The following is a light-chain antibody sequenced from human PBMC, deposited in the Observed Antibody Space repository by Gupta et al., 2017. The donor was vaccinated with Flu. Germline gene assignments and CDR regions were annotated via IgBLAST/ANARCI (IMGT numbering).Light chain of an antibody. CDR3: SSYTTTSTYV. CDR2: EVS. J-gene: IGLJ1*01. CDR1: SSDVGHYNR. Sequence: QSALTQPPSVSGSPAQSVPISCTGTSSDVGHYNRVSWYQQPPGTAPKLMIYEVSNRPSGVPDRFSGSKSGNTASLTISGLQAEDEADYYCSSYTTTSTYVFGTGTEVTVL. V-gene: IGLV2-18*02.